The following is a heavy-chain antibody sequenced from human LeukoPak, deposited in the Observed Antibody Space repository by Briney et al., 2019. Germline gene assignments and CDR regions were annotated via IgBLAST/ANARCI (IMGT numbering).Heavy chain of an antibody. V-gene: IGHV4-59*08. CDR1: GGSISSYY. Sequence: KSSETLSLTCTVSGGSISSYYWSWIRQPPGKGLEWIGYIHYSGSTNYNPSLKSRVTISVDTSKNQFSLKLSSVTAADTAVYYCARRLVGGWFDPWGQGTLVTVSS. CDR3: ARRLVGGWFDP. D-gene: IGHD2-15*01. J-gene: IGHJ5*02. CDR2: IHYSGST.